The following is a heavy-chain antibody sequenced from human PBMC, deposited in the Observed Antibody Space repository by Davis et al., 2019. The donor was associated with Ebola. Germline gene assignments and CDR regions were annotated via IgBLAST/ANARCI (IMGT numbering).Heavy chain of an antibody. Sequence: MPSETLSLTCTVSGGSVSSGSYYWSWIRQPPGKGLEWIGSIYYSGNTYYNPSLKSRVTISVDTSKNQFSLKLSSVTAADTAVYYCARRQGYCISTTCDNWFDPWGQGTLVTVSS. CDR2: IYYSGNT. CDR3: ARRQGYCISTTCDNWFDP. V-gene: IGHV4-39*01. J-gene: IGHJ5*02. D-gene: IGHD2-2*01. CDR1: GGSVSSGSYY.